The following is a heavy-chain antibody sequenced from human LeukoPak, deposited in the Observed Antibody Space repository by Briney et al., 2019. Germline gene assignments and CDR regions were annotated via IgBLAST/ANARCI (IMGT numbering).Heavy chain of an antibody. CDR2: INHSGST. D-gene: IGHD6-19*01. J-gene: IGHJ4*02. CDR1: GGSFSVYY. CDR3: ARGLRDVAVAGTPIYFDY. Sequence: SETLSLTCAVYGGSFSVYYWSWIRQPPGEGREWIGEINHSGSTNSNPSLKIRVTILVEASKNQFSLKLSSVTAAETAVYYCARGLRDVAVAGTPIYFDYWGQGTLVTVSS. V-gene: IGHV4-34*01.